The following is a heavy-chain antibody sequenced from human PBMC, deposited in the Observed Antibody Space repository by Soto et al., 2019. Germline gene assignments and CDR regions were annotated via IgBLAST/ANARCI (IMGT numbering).Heavy chain of an antibody. Sequence: PGGSLRLSCAASGFTFSSYSMNWVRQAPGKGLEWVSSISSSSSYIYYADSVKGRFTISRDNAKNSLYLQMNSLRAEDTAVYYCARAIVTSPGDDYWGQGTLVTVSS. V-gene: IGHV3-21*01. J-gene: IGHJ4*02. CDR3: ARAIVTSPGDDY. D-gene: IGHD2-2*01. CDR1: GFTFSSYS. CDR2: ISSSSSYI.